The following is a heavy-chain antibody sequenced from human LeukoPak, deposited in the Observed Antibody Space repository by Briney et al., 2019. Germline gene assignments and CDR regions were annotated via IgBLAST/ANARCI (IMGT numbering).Heavy chain of an antibody. J-gene: IGHJ3*02. CDR1: GGSISSSY. D-gene: IGHD1-26*01. V-gene: IGHV4-59*01. CDR3: ARHIGTGSVDAFDI. Sequence: SETLSLTCSVSGGSISSSYWIWIRQSPGKGLEWIGYIHYSGRTNYNPSLKSRVTLSVDTSKNQFSLTLISVTAADTAVYYCARHIGTGSVDAFDIWGPGTMVTASS. CDR2: IHYSGRT.